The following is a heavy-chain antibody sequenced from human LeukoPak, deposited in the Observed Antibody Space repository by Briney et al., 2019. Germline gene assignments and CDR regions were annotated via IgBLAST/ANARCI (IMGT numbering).Heavy chain of an antibody. Sequence: GGSLRLSCAASGFTFDDYAMHWVRQAPGKGLEWVSLISGDGSSTYYADSVKGRFTISRDNSKNSLYLQMNRLRTEDTALYYCAKAGDYADFFDYWGQGTLVTVSS. CDR1: GFTFDDYA. CDR3: AKAGDYADFFDY. D-gene: IGHD4-17*01. J-gene: IGHJ4*02. CDR2: ISGDGSST. V-gene: IGHV3-43*02.